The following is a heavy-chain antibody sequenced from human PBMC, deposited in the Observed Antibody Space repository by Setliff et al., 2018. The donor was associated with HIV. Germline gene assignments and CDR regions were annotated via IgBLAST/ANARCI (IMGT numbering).Heavy chain of an antibody. V-gene: IGHV1-46*01. Sequence: ASVKVSCKASGYTFTSYYMHWVRQAPGQGLEWMGIINPSGGSTSYAQKFQGRVTITSDPVAPMVFLTLSSLRSEDTALYYCARDWLMIRGVSWFDPWGQGTLVTVSS. D-gene: IGHD3-10*01. CDR3: ARDWLMIRGVSWFDP. J-gene: IGHJ5*02. CDR1: GYTFTSYY. CDR2: INPSGGST.